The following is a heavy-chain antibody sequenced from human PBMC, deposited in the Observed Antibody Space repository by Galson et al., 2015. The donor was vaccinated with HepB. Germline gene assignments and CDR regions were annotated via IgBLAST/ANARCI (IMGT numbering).Heavy chain of an antibody. Sequence: PALVKPTQTLTLTCTFSGFSLRTSGMCVSWIRQPPGKALEWLALIDWDDDKYYSTSLKTRLTISKDTSKNQVVLTMTNMDPVDTATYYCARSFTSAVVTPSLDYWGQGTLVTVSS. CDR1: GFSLRTSGMC. CDR2: IDWDDDK. J-gene: IGHJ4*02. V-gene: IGHV2-70*01. CDR3: ARSFTSAVVTPSLDY. D-gene: IGHD4-23*01.